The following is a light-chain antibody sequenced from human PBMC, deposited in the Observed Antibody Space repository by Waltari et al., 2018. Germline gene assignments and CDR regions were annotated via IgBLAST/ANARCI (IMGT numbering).Light chain of an antibody. CDR2: WAS. CDR1: QSVLYSSKNRNY. CDR3: QQYYGTPPYT. V-gene: IGKV4-1*01. Sequence: DIVMTQSPDSLAVSLGERATINCKSSQSVLYSSKNRNYLAWYQQKPGQPPRLLIYWASTRESGVPDRFSGSGSGTEFTLTISSLQAEDVAVYYCQQYYGTPPYTFGQGTKLEIK. J-gene: IGKJ2*01.